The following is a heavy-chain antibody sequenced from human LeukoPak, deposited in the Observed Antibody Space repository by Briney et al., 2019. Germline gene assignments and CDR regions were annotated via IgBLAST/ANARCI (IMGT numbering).Heavy chain of an antibody. D-gene: IGHD2-15*01. CDR2: ISSTSSYI. CDR3: ARKISGNCSGANCYWYFDL. J-gene: IGHJ2*01. CDR1: GFTFNTYT. Sequence: GGSLRLSCVASGFTFNTYTVNWVRQAPGKGLVWVSSISSTSSYIYYADSVKGRFTISRDNAKNSLYLQMNSPRDEATAMYYCARKISGNCSGANCYWYFDLWGRGTLVTVSS. V-gene: IGHV3-21*01.